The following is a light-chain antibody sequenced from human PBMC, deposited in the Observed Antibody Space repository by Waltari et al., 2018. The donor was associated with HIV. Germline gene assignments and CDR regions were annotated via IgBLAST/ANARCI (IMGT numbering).Light chain of an antibody. J-gene: IGLJ3*02. CDR1: SSNIGNNY. V-gene: IGLV1-51*02. CDR2: ENN. CDR3: GTWDSSLSGGV. Sequence: QSVLTQPPSVSAAPGQKVTISCSGSSSNIGNNYVSWYQQLPGTAPKLLIYENNKRPSGIPDRVSGSKSGTSATLGITGLQTGDEADYYCGTWDSSLSGGVFGGGTKLTVL.